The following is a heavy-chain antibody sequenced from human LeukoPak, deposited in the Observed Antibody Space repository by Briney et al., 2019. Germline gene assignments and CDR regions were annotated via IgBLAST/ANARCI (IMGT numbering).Heavy chain of an antibody. CDR2: IWYGGSNK. CDR3: AKDQPQLGEHAFDI. D-gene: IGHD3-16*01. V-gene: IGHV3-30*02. J-gene: IGHJ3*02. CDR1: GFTFTSHA. Sequence: GGSLRLSCAASGFTFTSHAMSWVRQAPGKGLEWVAVIWYGGSNKYYADSVKGRFTISRDNSKNTLYLQMNSLRAEDTAVYYCAKDQPQLGEHAFDIWGQGTMVTVSS.